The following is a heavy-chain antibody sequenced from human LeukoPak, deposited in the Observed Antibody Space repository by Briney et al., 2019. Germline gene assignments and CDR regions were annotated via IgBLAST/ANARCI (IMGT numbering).Heavy chain of an antibody. CDR2: TYYRSKWFD. CDR3: ARARYCSGGSCYYGLDV. Sequence: SQTLSLTCAISGDSVSSNSATWNWIRQSPLRGLEWLGRTYYRSKWFDDYAVSVKSRVTINPDTSKNHFSLLLNSVTPEDTAVYYCARARYCSGGSCYYGLDVWGQGTTVTVSS. J-gene: IGHJ6*02. D-gene: IGHD2-15*01. CDR1: GDSVSSNSAT. V-gene: IGHV6-1*01.